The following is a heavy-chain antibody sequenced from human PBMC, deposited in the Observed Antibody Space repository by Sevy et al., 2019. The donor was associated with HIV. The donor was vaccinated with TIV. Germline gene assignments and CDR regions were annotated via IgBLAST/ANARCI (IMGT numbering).Heavy chain of an antibody. Sequence: SETLSLTCAVYGGSLSGYYWSWIRQPPGKGLEWIGEIMPSGITNYNPSLKSRVSIAIDTSKNQFSLKVNSVTAADTAIYYCARGQWEHPFWGQGTQVTVSS. J-gene: IGHJ4*02. D-gene: IGHD1-26*01. V-gene: IGHV4-34*01. CDR3: ARGQWEHPF. CDR2: IMPSGIT. CDR1: GGSLSGYY.